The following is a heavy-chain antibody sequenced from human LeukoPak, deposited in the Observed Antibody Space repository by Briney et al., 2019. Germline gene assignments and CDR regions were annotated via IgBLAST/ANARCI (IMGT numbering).Heavy chain of an antibody. CDR2: IYYSGST. D-gene: IGHD1-26*01. V-gene: IGHV4-39*01. J-gene: IGHJ4*02. CDR1: GGSISSSSYC. Sequence: PSETLSLTCTVSGGSISSSSYCWGWIRQPPGKGLEWIGSIYYSGSTYYNPSLKSRVTISVDTSKNQFSLKLSSVTAADTAVYYCASLAEFYSGSRLPAFDYWGQGTLVTVSS. CDR3: ASLAEFYSGSRLPAFDY.